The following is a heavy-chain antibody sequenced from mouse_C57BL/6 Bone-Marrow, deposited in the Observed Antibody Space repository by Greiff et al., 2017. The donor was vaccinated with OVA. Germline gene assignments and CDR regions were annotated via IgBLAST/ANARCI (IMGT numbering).Heavy chain of an antibody. Sequence: VQLQQSGPELVKPGASVKISCKASGYSFTGYYMNWVKQSPEKSLEWIGEINPSTGGTTYNQKFKAKATLTVDKSSSTAYMQLKSLTSEDSAVYYCARSGLNYYGDFDYWGQGTTPTVSS. D-gene: IGHD1-1*01. CDR2: INPSTGGT. V-gene: IGHV1-42*01. CDR1: GYSFTGYY. J-gene: IGHJ2*01. CDR3: ARSGLNYYGDFDY.